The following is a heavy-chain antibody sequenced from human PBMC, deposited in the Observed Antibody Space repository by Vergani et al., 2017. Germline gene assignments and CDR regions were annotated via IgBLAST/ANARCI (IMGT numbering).Heavy chain of an antibody. CDR1: GGSFSGYY. CDR3: ARGRNDYVWGSYRSFRAEYFQH. V-gene: IGHV4-34*01. D-gene: IGHD3-16*02. Sequence: QVQLQQWGAGLLKPSETLSLTCAVYGGSFSGYYWSWIRQPPGKGLEWIGEINHRGSTNYNPSLKSRVTISVDTSKNQFSLKLSSVTAADTAVYYCARGRNDYVWGSYRSFRAEYFQHWGQGTLVTVSS. CDR2: INHRGST. J-gene: IGHJ1*01.